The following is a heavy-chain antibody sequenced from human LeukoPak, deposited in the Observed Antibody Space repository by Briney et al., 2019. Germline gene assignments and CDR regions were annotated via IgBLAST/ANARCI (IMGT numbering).Heavy chain of an antibody. CDR2: INPSDGSA. CDR1: GYTFTNYY. J-gene: IGHJ4*02. Sequence: ASVKVSCKASGYTFTNYYMHWVRQAPGQGLEWMSIINPSDGSANYAQKFQGRVTVTRDTSTSTVHMELSGLRSEDTAVYYCARDQEAFDYWGQGTLVTVSS. V-gene: IGHV1-46*01. CDR3: ARDQEAFDY.